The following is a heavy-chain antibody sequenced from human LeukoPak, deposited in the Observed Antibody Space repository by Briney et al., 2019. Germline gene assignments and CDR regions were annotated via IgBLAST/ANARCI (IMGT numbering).Heavy chain of an antibody. V-gene: IGHV3-30*02. Sequence: GGSLRLSCAASGFTFSSYGMHWVRQAPGKGLEWVAFIRYDGSNKYYADSVKGRFTISRDNSKNTLYLQMNSLRAEDTAVYYCAKGPEWELLYYYYYMDVWGKGTRSPSP. CDR3: AKGPEWELLYYYYYMDV. CDR2: IRYDGSNK. CDR1: GFTFSSYG. J-gene: IGHJ6*03. D-gene: IGHD1-26*01.